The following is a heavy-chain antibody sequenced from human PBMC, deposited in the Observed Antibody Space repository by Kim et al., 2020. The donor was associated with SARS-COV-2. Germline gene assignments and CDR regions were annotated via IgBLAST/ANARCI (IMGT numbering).Heavy chain of an antibody. D-gene: IGHD3-3*01. Sequence: YARSGKGRFTISRDTSKNTLYLQMNSRRAEDTAVYYCATGRRFLEQFFDYWGQGTLVTVSS. CDR3: ATGRRFLEQFFDY. V-gene: IGHV3-23*01. J-gene: IGHJ4*02.